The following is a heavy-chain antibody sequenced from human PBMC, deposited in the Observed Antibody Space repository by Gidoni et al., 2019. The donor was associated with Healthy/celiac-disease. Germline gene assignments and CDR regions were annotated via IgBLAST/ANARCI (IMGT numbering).Heavy chain of an antibody. J-gene: IGHJ6*02. D-gene: IGHD3-10*01. CDR2: INHSGST. V-gene: IGHV4-34*01. CDR1: GGSFSGYY. CDR3: ARGTTLHNYGSGSYYGHYYYYGMDV. Sequence: QVQLQQWGAGLLKPSETLSLTCAVYGGSFSGYYWSWLRQPPGKGLEWIGEINHSGSTNYNPSLKSRVTISVDTSKNQFSLKLSSVTAADTAVYYCARGTTLHNYGSGSYYGHYYYYGMDVWGQGTTVTVSS.